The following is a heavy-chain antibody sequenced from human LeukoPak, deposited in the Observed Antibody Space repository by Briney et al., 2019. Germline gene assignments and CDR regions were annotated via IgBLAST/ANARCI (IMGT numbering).Heavy chain of an antibody. CDR1: GFTFSSYA. CDR2: ISYDGNNK. CDR3: AKDWYYDSSGPWQMVFQH. V-gene: IGHV3-30-3*01. J-gene: IGHJ1*01. Sequence: GRSLRLSCAASGFTFSSYAMHWVRQAPGKGLEWVAVISYDGNNKYYADSVQGRFTISRDNSKNTLYLQMNSLRAEDTAVYYCAKDWYYDSSGPWQMVFQHWGQGTLVTVSS. D-gene: IGHD3-22*01.